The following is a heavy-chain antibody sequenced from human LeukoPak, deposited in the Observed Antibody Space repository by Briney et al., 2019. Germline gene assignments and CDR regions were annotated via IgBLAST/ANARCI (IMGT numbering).Heavy chain of an antibody. V-gene: IGHV3-7*01. CDR3: ARVDSISSCPDY. CDR1: GFTFISYW. J-gene: IGHJ4*02. Sequence: GGSLRLSCAASGFTFISYWMSWVRQAPGKGLEWVANIKEDGSETYYVDSVKGRFTISRDNAKNSLYLQMSGLSVEDTAVYYCARVDSISSCPDYWGQGTLVTVSS. CDR2: IKEDGSET. D-gene: IGHD6-13*01.